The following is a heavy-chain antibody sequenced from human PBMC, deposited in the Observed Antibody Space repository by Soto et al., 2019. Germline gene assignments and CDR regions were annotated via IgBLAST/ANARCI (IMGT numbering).Heavy chain of an antibody. Sequence: QVQLVESGGALVKPGGSLRLSCAASGFPFSDYYMSWIRQAPGKGLEWVSSISSSSSDTNYAQSVKGRFTISRDNAKNSLPLQMNSLRAEDTAVYYCARRRPTGYYNYWGQGTLVTVSA. D-gene: IGHD3-9*01. CDR2: ISSSSSDT. V-gene: IGHV3-11*05. CDR3: ARRRPTGYYNY. CDR1: GFPFSDYY. J-gene: IGHJ4*02.